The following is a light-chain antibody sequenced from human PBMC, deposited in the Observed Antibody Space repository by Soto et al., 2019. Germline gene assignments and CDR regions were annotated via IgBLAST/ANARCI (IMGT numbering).Light chain of an antibody. CDR1: QTISTW. CDR2: KAS. Sequence: DIQMTQSPSTLSASVGDRVTITCRASQTISTWLAWYQQKPGKAPKLLIYKASSLESGVPSRFSGSGSGTEFTLTIASLQPDEFATYYCQQYNGFSRTFGQGTKV. CDR3: QQYNGFSRT. J-gene: IGKJ1*01. V-gene: IGKV1-5*03.